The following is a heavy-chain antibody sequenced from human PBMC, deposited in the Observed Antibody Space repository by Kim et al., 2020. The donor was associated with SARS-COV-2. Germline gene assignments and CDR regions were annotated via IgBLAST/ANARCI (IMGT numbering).Heavy chain of an antibody. CDR1: GFTFNKYA. J-gene: IGHJ6*04. D-gene: IGHD4-4*01. CDR2: ISYDGGNE. Sequence: GGSLRLSCAASGFTFNKYAIHWVRQAPGKGLEWLAIISYDGGNEHYGDSVKGRFTSSRDNSMNTLYLQMNSLRPEDTAVYYCARGGNSWSSKYYYGVDTCGEGTTGTVSS. V-gene: IGHV3-30*04. CDR3: ARGGNSWSSKYYYGVDT.